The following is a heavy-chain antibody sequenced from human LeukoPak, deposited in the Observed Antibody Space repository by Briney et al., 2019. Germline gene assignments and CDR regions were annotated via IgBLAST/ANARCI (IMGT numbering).Heavy chain of an antibody. CDR2: IYPGDSDT. CDR1: GYSFTSYW. J-gene: IGHJ4*02. D-gene: IGHD6-13*01. Sequence: ESLKISCKGSGYSFTSYWIGWVRQMPGKGLEWMGIIYPGDSDTRYSPSFQGQVTISADKSISTAYLQWSSLKASDTAMYYCARGGRVAAAGTSPARYWGQGTLVTVSS. CDR3: ARGGRVAAAGTSPARY. V-gene: IGHV5-51*01.